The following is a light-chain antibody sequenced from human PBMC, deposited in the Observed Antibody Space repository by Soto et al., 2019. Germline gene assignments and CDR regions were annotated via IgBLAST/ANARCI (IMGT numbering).Light chain of an antibody. CDR3: QQYNNWPYT. CDR1: QSVSSN. J-gene: IGKJ2*01. V-gene: IGKV3-15*01. Sequence: EIVMTQSPATLSLSPGVRATLSCRASQSVSSNLAWYQQKPGQAPRLLIYGASTRATGIPARFSGSGSGTEFTLTISSLQSEDFAVYYCQQYNNWPYTFGQGTKLEIK. CDR2: GAS.